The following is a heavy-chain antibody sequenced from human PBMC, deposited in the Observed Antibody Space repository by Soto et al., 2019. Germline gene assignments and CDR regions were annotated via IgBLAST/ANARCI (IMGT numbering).Heavy chain of an antibody. CDR3: ASYLEGIAVAGPRRRFWYYAMDV. CDR2: IIPIFGTA. CDR1: GGTFSSYA. J-gene: IGHJ6*02. V-gene: IGHV1-69*12. D-gene: IGHD6-19*01. Sequence: QVQLVQSGAEVKKPGSSVKVSCKGSGGTFSSYAISWVRQAPGQGLEWMGGIIPIFGTANYAQKFQGRVTITADESTSTAYMELSSLRSGDTAVDYCASYLEGIAVAGPRRRFWYYAMDVWGQGTTVTVSS.